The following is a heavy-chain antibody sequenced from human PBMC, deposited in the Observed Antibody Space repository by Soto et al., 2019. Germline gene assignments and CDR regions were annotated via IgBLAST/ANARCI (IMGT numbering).Heavy chain of an antibody. Sequence: GGALRRSCAASEFTFTSTAIHWVRQAPGKGLEWVSGITGSGSTIFYADSVKGRFTISRDNFKNTLSLHMSSLRAEDTAIYSCAKDFTAYLSSWFHLWGQGTLVTVSS. CDR2: ITGSGSTI. D-gene: IGHD6-13*01. CDR1: EFTFTSTA. CDR3: AKDFTAYLSSWFHL. J-gene: IGHJ5*02. V-gene: IGHV3-23*01.